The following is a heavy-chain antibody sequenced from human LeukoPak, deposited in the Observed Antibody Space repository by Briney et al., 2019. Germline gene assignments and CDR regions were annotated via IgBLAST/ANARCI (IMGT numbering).Heavy chain of an antibody. CDR1: GGSFSGYY. CDR3: ARRHDYYDSSGLDY. J-gene: IGHJ4*02. Sequence: PSETLSLTCAVYGGSFSGYYWSWIRQPPGKGLEWIGEINHSGSTNYNPSLKSRVTISVDTSKNQFSLKLSSVTAADTAVYYCARRHDYYDSSGLDYWGQGTLVTVSS. CDR2: INHSGST. D-gene: IGHD3-22*01. V-gene: IGHV4-34*01.